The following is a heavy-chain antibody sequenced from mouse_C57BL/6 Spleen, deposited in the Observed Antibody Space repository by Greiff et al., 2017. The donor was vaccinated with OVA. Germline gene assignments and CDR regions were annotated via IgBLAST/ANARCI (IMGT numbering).Heavy chain of an antibody. V-gene: IGHV1-15*01. Sequence: QVQLQQSGAELVRPGASVTLSCKASGYTFTDYEMHWVKQTPVHGLEWIGAIDPETGGTAYNQKFKGKAILTADKSSSTAYMELRSLTSEDSTVYYCTRDDFDYWGQGTTLTVSS. CDR1: GYTFTDYE. J-gene: IGHJ2*01. CDR2: IDPETGGT. CDR3: TRDDFDY.